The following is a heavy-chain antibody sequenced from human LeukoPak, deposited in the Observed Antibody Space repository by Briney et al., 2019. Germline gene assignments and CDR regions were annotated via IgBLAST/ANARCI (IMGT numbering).Heavy chain of an antibody. Sequence: QPGGSLRLSCAASGFTFSSYEMNWVRQAPGKGLEWVSYISSSGSTIYYADSVKGRFTISRDNAKNSLYLQMNSLRAEDTAVYYCAKERQEGATPFDYWGQGSLVTVSS. V-gene: IGHV3-48*03. CDR3: AKERQEGATPFDY. CDR1: GFTFSSYE. J-gene: IGHJ4*02. D-gene: IGHD1-26*01. CDR2: ISSSGSTI.